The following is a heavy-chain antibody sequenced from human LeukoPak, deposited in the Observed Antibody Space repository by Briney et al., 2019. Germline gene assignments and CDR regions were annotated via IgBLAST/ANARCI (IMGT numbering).Heavy chain of an antibody. D-gene: IGHD3-10*01. V-gene: IGHV1-2*02. CDR3: TRALRHTSSAGWFDP. J-gene: IGHJ5*02. CDR1: GYTFTNYH. CDR2: VDPNNGAT. Sequence: GASVKVSCKTSGYTFTNYHMHWVRQAPGQGLEWMGWVDPNNGATNYARNFQGRVTMTRDWSFSTVYMELTRLTSDDTAVYYCTRALRHTSSAGWFDPWGQGSLVTVSS.